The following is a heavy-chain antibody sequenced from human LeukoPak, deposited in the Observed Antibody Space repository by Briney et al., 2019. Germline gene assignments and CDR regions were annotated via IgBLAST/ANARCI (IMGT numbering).Heavy chain of an antibody. D-gene: IGHD3-22*01. CDR1: GGTFSSYA. Sequence: EASVKVSCKASGGTFSSYAISWVRQAPGQGLEWMGGIIPIFGTANYAQKFQGRVTITADESTSTAYMELSSLRSEDTAVYYCAKYYYDSSGYYGYFDLWGRGTLVTVSS. J-gene: IGHJ2*01. CDR3: AKYYYDSSGYYGYFDL. V-gene: IGHV1-69*13. CDR2: IIPIFGTA.